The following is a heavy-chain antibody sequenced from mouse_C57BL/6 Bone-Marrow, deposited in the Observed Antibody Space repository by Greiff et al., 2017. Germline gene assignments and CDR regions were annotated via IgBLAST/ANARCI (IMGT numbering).Heavy chain of an antibody. CDR3: TREGYDYGDMDY. CDR2: ISSGGGYI. V-gene: IGHV5-9-1*02. CDR1: GFAFSSYA. Sequence: EVKLVESGEGLVKPGGSLKLSCAASGFAFSSYAMSWVSQTPEKRLEWVAYISSGGGYIYYAETVKGRFTISRDNARSTLYLLMSIMKSEDTVMYYCTREGYDYGDMDYWGQGTTVTVSS. J-gene: IGHJ4*01. D-gene: IGHD3-1*01.